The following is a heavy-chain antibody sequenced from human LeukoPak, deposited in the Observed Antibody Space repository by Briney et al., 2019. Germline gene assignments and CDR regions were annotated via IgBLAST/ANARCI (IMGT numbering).Heavy chain of an antibody. CDR1: GFTFSRYG. D-gene: IGHD1-26*01. J-gene: IGHJ4*02. CDR3: ARGEGLGTTNGGYYFAY. V-gene: IGHV3-30*03. Sequence: GGSLRLSCAASGFTFSRYGMHWVRQAPGKGLEWVAIISYDGSNEYYADSVKGRFTISRDISKNTLYLQMNTLRAEDTAVYYCARGEGLGTTNGGYYFAYWGQGSLVIVSS. CDR2: ISYDGSNE.